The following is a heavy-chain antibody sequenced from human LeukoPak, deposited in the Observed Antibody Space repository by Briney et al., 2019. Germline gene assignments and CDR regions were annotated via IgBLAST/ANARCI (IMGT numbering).Heavy chain of an antibody. CDR2: INPNSGGT. J-gene: IGHJ5*02. CDR3: AREIPAVTMVRGVSFGFDP. V-gene: IGHV1-2*02. CDR1: GYTFTGYY. Sequence: GASVKVSCRASGYTFTGYYMHWVRQAPGQGLEWMGWINPNSGGTNYAQKFQGRVTMTRDTSISTAYMELSRLRSDDTAVYYCAREIPAVTMVRGVSFGFDPWGQGTLVTVSS. D-gene: IGHD3-10*01.